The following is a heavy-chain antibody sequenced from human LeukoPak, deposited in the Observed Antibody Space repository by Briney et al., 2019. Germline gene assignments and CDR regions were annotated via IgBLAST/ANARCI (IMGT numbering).Heavy chain of an antibody. J-gene: IGHJ6*04. CDR2: ITSGSSYI. Sequence: GGSLRLSCAASGFTFSSYNMNWVRQAPGKGLEWVSSITSGSSYIYYADSVKGRFTISRDNAKNSLYLQMNSLRAEDTAVYYCAELGITMIGGVWGKGTTVTISS. CDR1: GFTFSSYN. V-gene: IGHV3-21*01. CDR3: AELGITMIGGV. D-gene: IGHD3-10*02.